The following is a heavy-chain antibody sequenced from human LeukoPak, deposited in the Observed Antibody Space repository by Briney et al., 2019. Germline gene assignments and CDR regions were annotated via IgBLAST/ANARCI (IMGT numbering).Heavy chain of an antibody. V-gene: IGHV1-69*13. J-gene: IGHJ6*02. CDR2: IIPIFGTA. CDR3: ASSFLGYCSGGSCYSNYYYYGMDV. CDR1: GGTFSSYA. Sequence: SVKVSCKASGGTFSSYAISWVRQAPGQGLEWMGGIIPIFGTANYAQKFQGRVTITADESTSTAYMELSSLRSEDTAVYYCASSFLGYCSGGSCYSNYYYYGMDVWGQGTTVIVSS. D-gene: IGHD2-15*01.